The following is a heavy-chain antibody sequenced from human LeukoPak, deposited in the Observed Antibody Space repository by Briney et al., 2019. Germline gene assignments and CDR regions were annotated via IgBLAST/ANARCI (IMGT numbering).Heavy chain of an antibody. CDR1: GGSISSYY. J-gene: IGHJ4*02. Sequence: PSETLSLTCTVSGGSISSYYWSWIRQPPGKGLEWIGYIYYSGSTNYNPSLKSRVTISVDTSKNQFSLKLSSVTAADTAVYFCARGMRYFDYLFDNWGQGTLVTVSS. D-gene: IGHD3-9*01. CDR2: IYYSGST. CDR3: ARGMRYFDYLFDN. V-gene: IGHV4-59*08.